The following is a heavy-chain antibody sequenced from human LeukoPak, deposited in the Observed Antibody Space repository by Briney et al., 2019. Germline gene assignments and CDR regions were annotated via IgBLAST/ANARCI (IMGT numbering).Heavy chain of an antibody. D-gene: IGHD5-18*01. J-gene: IGHJ4*02. CDR3: TTDRLGQLWSEGLFDY. V-gene: IGHV3-15*01. CDR1: GFTYSNAW. CDR2: IKSKTDGGTT. Sequence: GGSLRLSCAVSGFTYSNAWMSWVRQAPGKGLEWVGRIKSKTDGGTTDYAAPVKGRFTISRDDSNNTLYLQMNSLKTEDTAVYYCTTDRLGQLWSEGLFDYWGQGTLDTVSS.